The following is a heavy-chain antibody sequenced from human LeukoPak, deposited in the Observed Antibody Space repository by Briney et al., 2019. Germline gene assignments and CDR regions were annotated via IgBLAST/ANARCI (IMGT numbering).Heavy chain of an antibody. Sequence: GGSLRLSCAASGFTFGSYAMSWVRQAPGKGLEWVSAISGSGGSTYYADSVKGRFTISRGNSKNMLYLQMNSLRAEDTAVYYCAREHCSSTSCYRGGGYNWFDPWGQGTLVTVSS. CDR3: AREHCSSTSCYRGGGYNWFDP. J-gene: IGHJ5*02. V-gene: IGHV3-23*01. D-gene: IGHD2-2*02. CDR1: GFTFGSYA. CDR2: ISGSGGST.